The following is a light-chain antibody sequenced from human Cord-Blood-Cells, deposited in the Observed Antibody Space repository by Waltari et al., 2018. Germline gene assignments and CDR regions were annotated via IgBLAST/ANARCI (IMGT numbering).Light chain of an antibody. J-gene: IGKJ4*01. CDR2: KAS. CDR1: QSISSW. Sequence: DIQMTQSPSTLSASVGDRVTITCRSSQSISSWLAWYQQKPGKAPKLLIYKASSVESGVTSRFSGRGSGTEFTLTISSLQPDDFATYYSQQYNRYLTFGGGTKVEIK. CDR3: QQYNRYLT. V-gene: IGKV1-5*03.